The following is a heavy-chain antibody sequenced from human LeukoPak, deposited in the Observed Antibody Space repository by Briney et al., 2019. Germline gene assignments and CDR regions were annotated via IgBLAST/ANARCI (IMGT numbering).Heavy chain of an antibody. D-gene: IGHD6-6*01. Sequence: ASVKVSCKASGYTFTNYDINWVRQATGQGLEWLGWMSASSGNTGYAQKFQGRVTMTRDTSTSTVYMELSSLRSDDTAVYYCARTAARRFDYWGQGTLVTVSS. V-gene: IGHV1-8*01. CDR3: ARTAARRFDY. CDR2: MSASSGNT. J-gene: IGHJ4*02. CDR1: GYTFTNYD.